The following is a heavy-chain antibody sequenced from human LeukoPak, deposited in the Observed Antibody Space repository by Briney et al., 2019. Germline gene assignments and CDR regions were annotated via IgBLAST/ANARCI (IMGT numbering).Heavy chain of an antibody. CDR1: GYSFTSYW. J-gene: IGHJ6*03. CDR2: IYPGDSDT. Sequence: GESLKISCKGSGYSFTSYWIAWVRQMPGKGLEWMGFIYPGDSDTRYTPSFQGQVAISADKYTSTAYLQWSSLKASDTAMYYCARQVYYYDSSTYYYYMDVWGKGTTVTISS. V-gene: IGHV5-51*01. D-gene: IGHD3-22*01. CDR3: ARQVYYYDSSTYYYYMDV.